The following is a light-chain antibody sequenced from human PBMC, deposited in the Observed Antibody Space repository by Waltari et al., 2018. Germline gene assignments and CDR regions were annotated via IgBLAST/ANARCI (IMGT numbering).Light chain of an antibody. CDR3: QQSKTPPLT. J-gene: IGKJ4*01. CDR1: QTISVS. V-gene: IGKV1-39*01. CDR2: GAS. Sequence: DIQMTQFPSSLSASVGDRVVVTCRASQTISVSLSWYQQKPGKAPKLLIYGASSLQSVVPSRFSGSGSGTDFTLTISSLQPEDFGTYYCQQSKTPPLTFGGGTKVEF.